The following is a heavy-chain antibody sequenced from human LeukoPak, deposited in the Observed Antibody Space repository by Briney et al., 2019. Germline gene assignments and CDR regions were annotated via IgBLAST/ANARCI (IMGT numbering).Heavy chain of an antibody. CDR1: GDSVSSYY. CDR3: ARAGSSWSFDY. V-gene: IGHV4-59*02. Sequence: SETLSPTCTVSGDSVSSYYWSWIRQPPGKGLEWIGYIYYIGNINYNPSLKSRATISVDTSKNQFSLKLSSVTAADTAVYYCARAGSSWSFDYWGQGALVTVSS. D-gene: IGHD6-13*01. J-gene: IGHJ4*02. CDR2: IYYIGNI.